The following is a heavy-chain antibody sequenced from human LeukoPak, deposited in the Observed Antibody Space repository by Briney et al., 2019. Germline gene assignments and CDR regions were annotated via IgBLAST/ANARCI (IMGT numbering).Heavy chain of an antibody. D-gene: IGHD3-9*01. J-gene: IGHJ4*02. CDR3: ARFPYFEGFDY. V-gene: IGHV4-59*01. CDR2: IYYSGSS. Sequence: KPSETLSLTCSVSGVSISSSYWSWIRQPPGKGLEWIAYIYYSGSSNYNPSLESRVTISVDTSKTQFSLKLSSVTAADTAVYFCARFPYFEGFDYWGQGTQVIVSS. CDR1: GVSISSSY.